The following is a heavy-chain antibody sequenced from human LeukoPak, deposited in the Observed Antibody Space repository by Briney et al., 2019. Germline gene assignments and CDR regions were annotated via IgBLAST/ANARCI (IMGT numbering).Heavy chain of an antibody. CDR3: ARDLDSYCGGGSCYSDY. Sequence: GGSLRLSCAASGFTFSSYSMSWVRQAPGKGLEWVSSICSSSSYIYYAASVKRRFTISRDNAKNSLYLQMNGLRAEDKAVYYCARDLDSYCGGGSCYSDYWGQGTLVTVSS. CDR1: GFTFSSYS. J-gene: IGHJ4*02. CDR2: ICSSSSYI. V-gene: IGHV3-21*01. D-gene: IGHD2-15*01.